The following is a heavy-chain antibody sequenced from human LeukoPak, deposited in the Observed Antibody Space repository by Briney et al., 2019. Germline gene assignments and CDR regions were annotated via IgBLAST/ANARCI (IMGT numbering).Heavy chain of an antibody. CDR3: ARTPTYYYDSSGSYNWFDP. V-gene: IGHV4-31*03. Sequence: PSETLSLTCTVSGGSIRSSYYYWSWIRQHPGKGLEWIGYIYYSGSTYYNPSLKSRVTISVDTSKNQFSLKLSSVTAADTAVYYCARTPTYYYDSSGSYNWFDPWGQGTLVTVSS. D-gene: IGHD3-22*01. CDR1: GGSIRSSYYY. CDR2: IYYSGST. J-gene: IGHJ5*02.